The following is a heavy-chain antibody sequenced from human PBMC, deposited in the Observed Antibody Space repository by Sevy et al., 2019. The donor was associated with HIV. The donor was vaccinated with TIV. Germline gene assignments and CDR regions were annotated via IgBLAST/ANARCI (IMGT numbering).Heavy chain of an antibody. CDR3: AKDLSTRTYYYFGMDV. Sequence: GGSLRLSCAASGFTFSSYAMSWVRQAPGKGLEWVSAISGSGGSTYYANSVKGRFTISRDNSKNTLYLQLNSLRAEDTAVYYCAKDLSTRTYYYFGMDVWGQGTTVTVSS. J-gene: IGHJ6*02. CDR1: GFTFSSYA. CDR2: ISGSGGST. D-gene: IGHD2-2*01. V-gene: IGHV3-23*01.